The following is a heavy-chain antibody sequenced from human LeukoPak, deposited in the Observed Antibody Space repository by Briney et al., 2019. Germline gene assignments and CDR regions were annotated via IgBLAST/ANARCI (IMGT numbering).Heavy chain of an antibody. CDR1: GFTFSSYG. D-gene: IGHD1-1*01. Sequence: PGRSLRLSCAASGFTFSSYGMHWVRQAPGKGLEWVAVIWYDGSNKYYADSVKGRFTISRDNSKNTLYLQMNSLRAEDTAVYYCARDWVRAKGGFDYYYDGMDVWGQGTTVTVSS. CDR3: ARDWVRAKGGFDYYYDGMDV. V-gene: IGHV3-33*01. J-gene: IGHJ6*02. CDR2: IWYDGSNK.